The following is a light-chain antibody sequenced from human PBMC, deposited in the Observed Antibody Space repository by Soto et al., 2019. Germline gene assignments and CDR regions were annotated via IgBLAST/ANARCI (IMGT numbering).Light chain of an antibody. Sequence: DIVMTQSPDSLAVSLGERATIKCKSSRSLLYSSNTKNYLAWYQHRPGQPPKLLFYWASTRESGVPDRFSGGGSGTDFTLTINSLQAEDVAVYYCQQYYSTPYTFGQGTKREI. CDR3: QQYYSTPYT. J-gene: IGKJ2*01. CDR1: RSLLYSSNTKNY. CDR2: WAS. V-gene: IGKV4-1*01.